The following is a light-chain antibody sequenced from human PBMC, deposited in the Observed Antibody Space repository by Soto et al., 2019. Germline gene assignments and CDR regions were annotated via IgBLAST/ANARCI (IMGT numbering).Light chain of an antibody. J-gene: IGLJ3*02. CDR1: YSTIGSNT. V-gene: IGLV1-44*01. Sequence: QSVLTQPPSVSGTPGQKVTISCSGSYSTIGSNTVNWFQHLPGTAPRLLIYLNNQRPSGVPERFSGSRSGTSASLAISGLQSEDEAHYYCAAWDDSLDGWVFGGGTKVTVL. CDR2: LNN. CDR3: AAWDDSLDGWV.